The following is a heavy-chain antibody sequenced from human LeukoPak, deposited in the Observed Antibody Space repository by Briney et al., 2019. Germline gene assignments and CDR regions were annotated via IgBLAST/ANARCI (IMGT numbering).Heavy chain of an antibody. CDR1: GGSFSGYY. Sequence: SETLSLTCAVSGGSFSGYYWNWIRQPPGNGLEWIGEINPSGSTNYNPSLKSRVTISVDTSKNQFSLKLSSVTAADTAVYYCARGRAAGGRWFDPWGQGTLVTVSS. V-gene: IGHV4-34*01. CDR3: ARGRAAGGRWFDP. J-gene: IGHJ5*02. CDR2: INPSGST. D-gene: IGHD6-13*01.